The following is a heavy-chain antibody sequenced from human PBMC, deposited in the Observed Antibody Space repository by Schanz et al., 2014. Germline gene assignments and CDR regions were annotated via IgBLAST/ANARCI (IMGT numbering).Heavy chain of an antibody. J-gene: IGHJ3*02. CDR3: AKRCSSTSCSHGAFDI. CDR1: GFSVSGNY. V-gene: IGHV3-53*01. CDR2: VHTGGRT. Sequence: EVQLVESGGGLIQPGGSLRLSCAVSGFSVSGNYFSWVRQAPGKGLEFVSMVHTGGRTDYADSVKGRFTISRDNSKNTLYLQMNSLRDEDTAMYYCAKRCSSTSCSHGAFDIWGQGTMVTVSS. D-gene: IGHD2-2*01.